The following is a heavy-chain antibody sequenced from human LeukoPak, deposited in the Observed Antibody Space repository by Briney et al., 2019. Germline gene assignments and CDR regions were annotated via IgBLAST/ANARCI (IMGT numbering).Heavy chain of an antibody. V-gene: IGHV1-46*01. J-gene: IGHJ4*02. CDR2: INPSGGST. CDR1: GYTFTSYY. Sequence: ASVKVSCKASGYTFTSYYMHWVRQAPGQGLEWMGIINPSGGSTSYAQKFQGRVTMTRDMSTSTVYMELSSLRSEDTAVYYCARDHSHYYFDYWGQGTLVTVSS. D-gene: IGHD2-21*01. CDR3: ARDHSHYYFDY.